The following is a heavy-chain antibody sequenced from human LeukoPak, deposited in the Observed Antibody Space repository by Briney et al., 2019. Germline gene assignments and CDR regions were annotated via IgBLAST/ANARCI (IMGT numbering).Heavy chain of an antibody. V-gene: IGHV3-23*01. D-gene: IGHD3-10*01. CDR3: TKMSFFGSGSYGS. Sequence: GGSLRLSCAASGFNFRNYAVSWVRQAPGKGLEWVSGISGSGGSTNYADSVKGRFTISRDNSKNTLYLQMNSLRVEDTAVYYCTKMSFFGSGSYGSWGQGTLVTVSS. J-gene: IGHJ5*02. CDR2: ISGSGGST. CDR1: GFNFRNYA.